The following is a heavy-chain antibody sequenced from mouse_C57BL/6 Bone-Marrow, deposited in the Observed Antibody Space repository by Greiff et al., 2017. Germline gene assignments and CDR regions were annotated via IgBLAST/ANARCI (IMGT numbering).Heavy chain of an antibody. V-gene: IGHV1-81*01. CDR3: AGYYGSSPGYFDV. CDR1: GYTFTSYG. Sequence: VQLQESGAELARPGASVKLSCKASGYTFTSYGISWVKQRTGQGLEWIGEIYPRSGNTYYNERFKGKATLTADKSSSTAYMELRSLTSEDSAVYFCAGYYGSSPGYFDVWGTGTTVTVSS. D-gene: IGHD1-1*01. J-gene: IGHJ1*03. CDR2: IYPRSGNT.